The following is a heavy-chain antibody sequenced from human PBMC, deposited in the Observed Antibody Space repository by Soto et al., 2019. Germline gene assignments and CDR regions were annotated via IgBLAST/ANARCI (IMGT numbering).Heavy chain of an antibody. Sequence: QVQLQESGPGLVKPSGTLSLTCAVSGGSISSSNWWSWVRQPPGKGLEWIGEIYHSGSTNYNPSLKSRVTKSVDKSKNQFSLKLSSVTAADTAVYYCARSYYDILTGYYGRTFDYWGQGTLVTVSS. V-gene: IGHV4-4*02. J-gene: IGHJ4*02. CDR3: ARSYYDILTGYYGRTFDY. CDR2: IYHSGST. D-gene: IGHD3-9*01. CDR1: GGSISSSNW.